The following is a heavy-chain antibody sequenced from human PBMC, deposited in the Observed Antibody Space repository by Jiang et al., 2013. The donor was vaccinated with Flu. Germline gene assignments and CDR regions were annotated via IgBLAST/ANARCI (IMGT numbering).Heavy chain of an antibody. J-gene: IGHJ4*02. V-gene: IGHV1-18*01. Sequence: SGAEVKKPGASVMVSCKTSAHTYSTYGITWLRQAPGQGLEWMGYIVPYNGNTDYAQKFQGRVTMTSDTSTSTTYMELRSLRFDDTAIYYCASNFQFPGWVFDFWGQGTLVT. CDR1: AHTYSTYG. CDR2: IVPYNGNT. CDR3: ASNFQFPGWVFDF. D-gene: IGHD1-26*01.